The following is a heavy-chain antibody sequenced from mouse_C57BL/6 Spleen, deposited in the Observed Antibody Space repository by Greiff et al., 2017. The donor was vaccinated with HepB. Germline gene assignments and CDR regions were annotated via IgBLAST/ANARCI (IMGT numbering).Heavy chain of an antibody. CDR3: TKQGYGSSPPFDY. V-gene: IGHV14-4*01. CDR1: GFNIKDDY. J-gene: IGHJ2*01. CDR2: IDPENGDT. D-gene: IGHD1-1*01. Sequence: EVQLQQSGAELVRPGASVKLSCTASGFNIKDDYMHWVKQRPEQGLEWIGWIDPENGDTEYASKFQGKATITADTSSNTAYLQRSSLTSEDTAVYYCTKQGYGSSPPFDYWGQGTTLTVSS.